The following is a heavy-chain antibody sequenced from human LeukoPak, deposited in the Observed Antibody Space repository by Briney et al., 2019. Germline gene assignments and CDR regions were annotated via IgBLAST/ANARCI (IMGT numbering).Heavy chain of an antibody. Sequence: ASVKVSCKASGFTFSNSAVQWVRQARGQRLEWIGWIVVDNGNTNYAQNFQERVTITRDMSTTTAYMELSSLRFEDTAVYYCAVHLGFSSWTAHRGILDYWGQGTPVTVSS. CDR3: AVHLGFSSWTAHRGILDY. CDR1: GFTFSNSA. D-gene: IGHD6-19*01. V-gene: IGHV1-58*01. J-gene: IGHJ4*02. CDR2: IVVDNGNT.